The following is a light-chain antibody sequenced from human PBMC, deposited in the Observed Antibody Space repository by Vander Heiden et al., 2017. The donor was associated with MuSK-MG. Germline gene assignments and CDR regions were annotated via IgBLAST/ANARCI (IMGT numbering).Light chain of an antibody. Sequence: SSELTQDPAVSVALGQTVRITCQGDSLRSYYASWYQQKPGQAPVLVIYGKNNRRSGIPDRFSGSSSGNTAPLTITGAQAEDEADYYCNSRDSSGNHLVFGGGTKLTVL. CDR2: GKN. CDR3: NSRDSSGNHLV. J-gene: IGLJ2*01. CDR1: SLRSYY. V-gene: IGLV3-19*01.